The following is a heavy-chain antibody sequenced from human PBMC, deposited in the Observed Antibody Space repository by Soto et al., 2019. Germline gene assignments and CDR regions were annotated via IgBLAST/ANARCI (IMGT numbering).Heavy chain of an antibody. D-gene: IGHD6-13*01. CDR2: TNNNSGNT. J-gene: IGHJ4*02. CDR3: VRGHLSNWCPDF. Sequence: ASVKDTCKATGYTFTSYDINWVRQATGQGLEWMGWTNNNSGNTGYAQKFQGRVTMTRNTSISTAYMELSSLRSEDTAGCYGVRGHLSNWCPDFWGQGTLVTVSS. V-gene: IGHV1-8*02. CDR1: GYTFTSYD.